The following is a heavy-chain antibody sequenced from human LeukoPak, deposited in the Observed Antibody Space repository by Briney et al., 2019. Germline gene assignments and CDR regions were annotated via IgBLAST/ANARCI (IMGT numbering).Heavy chain of an antibody. CDR1: GYTFTSYG. V-gene: IGHV1-18*01. J-gene: IGHJ6*03. D-gene: IGHD1-14*01. CDR3: ARVGPWVNPDYYMDV. CDR2: ISAYNGNT. Sequence: ASVKVSCKASGYTFTSYGISWVRQAPGQGLEWMGWISAYNGNTNYAQKLQGRVTMTTDTSTSTAYMELSSLRSEDTAVYYCARVGPWVNPDYYMDVWGKGTTVTVSS.